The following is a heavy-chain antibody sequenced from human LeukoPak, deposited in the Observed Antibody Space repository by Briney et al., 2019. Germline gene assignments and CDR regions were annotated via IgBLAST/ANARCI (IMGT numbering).Heavy chain of an antibody. CDR1: GGSISSYY. CDR2: IYYSGST. V-gene: IGHV4-59*01. Sequence: PSETLSLTCTVSGGSISSYYWSWIRQPPGKELEWIGYIYYSGSTNYNPSLKSRVTISVDTSKNQFSLKLSSVTAADTAVYYCARVAYYYGMDVWGQGTTVTVSS. J-gene: IGHJ6*02. CDR3: ARVAYYYGMDV.